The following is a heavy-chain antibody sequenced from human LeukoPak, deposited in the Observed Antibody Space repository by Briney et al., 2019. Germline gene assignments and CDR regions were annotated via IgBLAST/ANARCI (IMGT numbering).Heavy chain of an antibody. J-gene: IGHJ4*02. D-gene: IGHD5-18*01. CDR3: AKVIGYSYGSVFDY. CDR1: GFTFSSYG. Sequence: PGRSLRLSCAASGFTFSSYGMHWVRQAPGKGLEWVAVIWYDGSNKYYADSVKGRFTISRDNSKHTLYLQMNSLRAEDTAVYYCAKVIGYSYGSVFDYWGQGTLVTVSS. V-gene: IGHV3-33*06. CDR2: IWYDGSNK.